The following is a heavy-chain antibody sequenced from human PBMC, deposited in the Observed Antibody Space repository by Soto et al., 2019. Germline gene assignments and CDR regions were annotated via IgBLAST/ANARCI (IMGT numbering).Heavy chain of an antibody. CDR2: ISYDGSNK. CDR3: AREYAPKQKAPGY. Sequence: QVQLVESGGGVVQPGRSLRLSCAASGFTFSSYAMHWVLQAPGKGLEWVAVISYDGSNKYYADSVKGRFTISRDNSKNTLYLQMNSLRAEDTAVYYCAREYAPKQKAPGYWGQGTLVTVSS. J-gene: IGHJ4*02. V-gene: IGHV3-30-3*01. CDR1: GFTFSSYA.